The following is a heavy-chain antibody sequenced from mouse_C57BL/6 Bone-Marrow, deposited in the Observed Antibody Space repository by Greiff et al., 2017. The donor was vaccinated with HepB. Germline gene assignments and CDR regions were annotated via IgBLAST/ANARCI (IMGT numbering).Heavy chain of an antibody. Sequence: EVQVVESGGDLVKPGGSLKLSCAASGFTFSSYGMSWVRQTPDKRLEWVATISSGGSYTYSPDSVKGRFTISRDNAKNTLYLQMRSLKSEDTAMYYSARHSYYYGSLYYYAMDYWGQGTSVTVSS. V-gene: IGHV5-6*01. D-gene: IGHD1-1*01. CDR1: GFTFSSYG. CDR2: ISSGGSYT. CDR3: ARHSYYYGSLYYYAMDY. J-gene: IGHJ4*01.